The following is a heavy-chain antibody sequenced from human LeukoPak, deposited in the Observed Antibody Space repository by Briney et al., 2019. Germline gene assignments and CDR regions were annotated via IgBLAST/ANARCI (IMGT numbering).Heavy chain of an antibody. CDR1: GFTFSSYA. Sequence: PGGSLRLSCAASGFTFSSYAMSWVRQAPGKGLEWVSAISGSGGSTYYADSVKGRFTISRDNSKNTLYLQMNSLRAEDTAVYYCAKDRVTYYYDSSGYPTLVWGQGTLVTVSS. V-gene: IGHV3-23*01. CDR2: ISGSGGST. D-gene: IGHD3-22*01. J-gene: IGHJ4*02. CDR3: AKDRVTYYYDSSGYPTLV.